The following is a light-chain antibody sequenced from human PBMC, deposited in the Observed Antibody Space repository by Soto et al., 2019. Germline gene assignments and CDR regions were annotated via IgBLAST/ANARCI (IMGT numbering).Light chain of an antibody. V-gene: IGKV3-11*01. J-gene: IGKJ4*01. CDR2: DAS. Sequence: EIVLTQSPATLSLSPGDRATLSCRASQSVSRSLTWYQQKPGQAPRLLIYDASTRATGIPPRFSGSGSGTDFTLTISSLEPEDFAVYYCQQRSNSFGGGTKVEFK. CDR3: QQRSNS. CDR1: QSVSRS.